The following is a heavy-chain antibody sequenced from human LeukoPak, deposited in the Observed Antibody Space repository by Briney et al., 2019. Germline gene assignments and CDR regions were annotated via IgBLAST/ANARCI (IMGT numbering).Heavy chain of an antibody. CDR1: GGTFSSYA. V-gene: IGHV1-69*04. D-gene: IGHD5-24*01. Sequence: ASVKVSCKASGGTFSSYAISWVRQAPGQGLEWMGRIIPILGIANYAQKFQGRVTITADKSTSTAYMELSSLRSEDTAVYYCARGVRRWLQLGIDAFDIWGQGTMVTVSS. CDR2: IIPILGIA. J-gene: IGHJ3*02. CDR3: ARGVRRWLQLGIDAFDI.